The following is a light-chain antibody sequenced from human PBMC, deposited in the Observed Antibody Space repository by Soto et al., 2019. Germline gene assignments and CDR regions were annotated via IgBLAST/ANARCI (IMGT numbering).Light chain of an antibody. CDR1: QSISSNY. Sequence: EIVLTQSPGTLSLSPEERDTHSCRTSQSISSNYLAWYQQKPGQAPRLLIHGASIRATGVPDRFSGSGSGTDFTLTISRLEPEDFAVYYCQQYGNSPAITFGQGTRLEIK. J-gene: IGKJ5*01. CDR2: GAS. CDR3: QQYGNSPAIT. V-gene: IGKV3-20*01.